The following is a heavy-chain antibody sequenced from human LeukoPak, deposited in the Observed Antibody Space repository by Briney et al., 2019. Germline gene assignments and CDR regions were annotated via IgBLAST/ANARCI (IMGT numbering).Heavy chain of an antibody. CDR1: GFTFRNLY. D-gene: IGHD4-17*01. CDR2: IRNEANRYTT. CDR3: VRVRHGDSFDY. J-gene: IGHJ4*02. V-gene: IGHV3-72*01. Sequence: GGSLRPSCAASGFTFRNLYMDWVRQAPGKGLEWGGRIRNEANRYTTDSATSVKSRFTISRDDSTNSLFLQMNSLKTENTAVYYCVRVRHGDSFDYWGQGTLVTVSS.